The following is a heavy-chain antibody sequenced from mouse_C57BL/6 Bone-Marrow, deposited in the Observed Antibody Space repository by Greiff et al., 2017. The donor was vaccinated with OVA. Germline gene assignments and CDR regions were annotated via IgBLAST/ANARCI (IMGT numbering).Heavy chain of an antibody. CDR1: GFTFSDYG. CDR2: ISSGSSTI. Sequence: EVKVVESGGGLVKPGGSLKLSCAASGFTFSDYGMHWVRQAPEKGLEWVAYISSGSSTIYYEDKVKGRFTISRDNAKNTLFLQMTSLRSDDTAMYDCARLYYYAMDYWGQGTSVTVSS. V-gene: IGHV5-17*01. CDR3: ARLYYYAMDY. J-gene: IGHJ4*01.